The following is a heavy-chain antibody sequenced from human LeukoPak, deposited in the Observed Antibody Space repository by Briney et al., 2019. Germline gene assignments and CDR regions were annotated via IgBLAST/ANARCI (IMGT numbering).Heavy chain of an antibody. V-gene: IGHV4-59*08. D-gene: IGHD1-1*01. CDR3: ARHYNWNLVAFDV. J-gene: IGHJ3*01. CDR1: GGSINNYY. Sequence: SETLSLTCTVSGGSINNYYWSWIRQPPGKGLEWIGYVYYSGSTNYNPSLKSRVTISLDMSKKQFSLKLSSVTAADTAVYYCARHYNWNLVAFDVWGQGTMVTVSA. CDR2: VYYSGST.